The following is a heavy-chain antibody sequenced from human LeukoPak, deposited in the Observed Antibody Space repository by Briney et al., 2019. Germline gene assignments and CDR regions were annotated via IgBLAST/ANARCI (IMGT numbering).Heavy chain of an antibody. CDR3: AIFGSDDDFDI. CDR1: GLTFSSYD. D-gene: IGHD3-3*01. V-gene: IGHV3-13*01. J-gene: IGHJ3*02. CDR2: IGTAGDT. Sequence: SGGSLRLSCAASGLTFSSYDMHWVRQVIGKSLEWVSAIGTAGDTYYQGSVKGRFTISRENAKNSLYLQMNSLRAGDTAVYYCAIFGSDDDFDIWGQGTMVTVSS.